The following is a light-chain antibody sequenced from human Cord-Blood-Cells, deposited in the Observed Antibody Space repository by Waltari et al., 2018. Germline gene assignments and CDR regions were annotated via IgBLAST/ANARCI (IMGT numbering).Light chain of an antibody. CDR3: AAWDDSLSGVV. CDR2: RNN. J-gene: IGLJ2*01. V-gene: IGLV1-47*01. CDR1: STNIGSTY. Sequence: QSVLTQPPSASGTPGQGVTISCSASSTNIGSTYVYWYQQLPGTAPKLLIYRNNQRPSGVPDRFSGSKSGTSASLAISGLRSEDEADYYCAAWDDSLSGVVFGGGTKLTVL.